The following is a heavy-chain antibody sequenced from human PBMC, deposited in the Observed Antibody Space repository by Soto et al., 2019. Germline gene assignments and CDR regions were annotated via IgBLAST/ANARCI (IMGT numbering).Heavy chain of an antibody. CDR2: IDPSDSYT. D-gene: IGHD2-2*01. CDR3: ARRDKVYDHPAAMTNYYYYYGMDV. J-gene: IGHJ6*02. Sequence: GESLKISCKGSGYSFTSYWISWVRQMPGKGLEWMGRIDPSDSYTNYSPSFQGHVTISADKSISTAYLQWSSLNASDTAMYYCARRDKVYDHPAAMTNYYYYYGMDVWGQGTTVTVSS. CDR1: GYSFTSYW. V-gene: IGHV5-10-1*01.